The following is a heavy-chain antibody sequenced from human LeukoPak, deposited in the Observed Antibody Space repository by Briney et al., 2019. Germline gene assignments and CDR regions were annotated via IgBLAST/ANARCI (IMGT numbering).Heavy chain of an antibody. J-gene: IGHJ4*02. D-gene: IGHD6-6*01. CDR1: GGTFSSYA. CDR2: IIPIFGTA. V-gene: IGHV1-69*05. Sequence: SVKVSCKASGGTFSSYAISWVRQAPGQGLEWMGGIIPIFGTANYAQKFQGRVTITTDESTSTAYMELSSLRSEDTAVYYCARERGYSSSSLDYWGQGTLVTVSS. CDR3: ARERGYSSSSLDY.